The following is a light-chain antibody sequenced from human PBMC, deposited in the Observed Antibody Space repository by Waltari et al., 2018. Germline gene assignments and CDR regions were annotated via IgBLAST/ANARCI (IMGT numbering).Light chain of an antibody. Sequence: DIQMTHSPSSLSAFVGDRVTITCRASQSISSYLNWYQQKPGKAPKLLIYAASNLQSGVPSRFSGSGSGTDFTLTITNVQPEDFATYYCQQYDNYPITFGQGTRLEIK. CDR2: AAS. CDR3: QQYDNYPIT. CDR1: QSISSY. V-gene: IGKV1-39*01. J-gene: IGKJ5*01.